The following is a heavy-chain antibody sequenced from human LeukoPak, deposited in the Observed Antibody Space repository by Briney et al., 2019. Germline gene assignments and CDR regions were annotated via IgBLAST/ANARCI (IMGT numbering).Heavy chain of an antibody. J-gene: IGHJ4*02. Sequence: PGGSLRLSCAASGFTFSSYEMNWVRQAPGKVLEWVSYISSSGSTIYYADSVKGRFTISRDNAKNSLYLQMNSLRAEDTAVYYCARVKVGAICVLDYWGQGTLVTVSS. V-gene: IGHV3-48*03. D-gene: IGHD1-26*01. CDR2: ISSSGSTI. CDR3: ARVKVGAICVLDY. CDR1: GFTFSSYE.